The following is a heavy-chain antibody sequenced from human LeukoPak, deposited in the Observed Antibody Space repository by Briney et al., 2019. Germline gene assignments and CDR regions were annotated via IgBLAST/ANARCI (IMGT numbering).Heavy chain of an antibody. Sequence: GGSLRLSCASSGFTFSSYWMSWVRQTPGKGLEWVANIKEDGSEKNYVDSVKGRFTLSRDNAKNSLYLQMNSLRAEDTAVYYCAKDIEYYDSSASVDYWGQGTLVTVSS. D-gene: IGHD3-22*01. CDR3: AKDIEYYDSSASVDY. J-gene: IGHJ4*02. CDR1: GFTFSSYW. CDR2: IKEDGSEK. V-gene: IGHV3-7*03.